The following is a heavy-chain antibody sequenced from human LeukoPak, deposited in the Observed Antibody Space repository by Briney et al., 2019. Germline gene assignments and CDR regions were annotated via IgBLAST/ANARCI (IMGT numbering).Heavy chain of an antibody. D-gene: IGHD6-13*01. CDR3: AREPSTAAGTGRPLDY. CDR2: MYTSGST. CDR1: GGSISSYF. J-gene: IGHJ4*02. V-gene: IGHV4-4*07. Sequence: PSETLSLTCTVSGGSISSYFWSWIRQPAGKGLEWIGRMYTSGSTNCNPSLKSRVIMSVDTSKNQFSLNPSSVTAADTAVYYCAREPSTAAGTGRPLDYWGQGTLVTVSS.